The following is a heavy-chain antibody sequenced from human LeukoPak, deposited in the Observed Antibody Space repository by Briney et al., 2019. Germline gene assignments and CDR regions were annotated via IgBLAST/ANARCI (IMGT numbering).Heavy chain of an antibody. CDR2: INHSGST. CDR3: ARERGYYDSSGYHSSYYFDY. Sequence: PSETLSLTCAVYGGSFSGYYWSWIRQPPGKGLEWIGEINHSGSTNYNPSLKSRVAISVGTSKNQFSLKLSSVTAADTAVYYCARERGYYDSSGYHSSYYFDYWGQGTLVTVSS. D-gene: IGHD3-22*01. CDR1: GGSFSGYY. J-gene: IGHJ4*02. V-gene: IGHV4-34*01.